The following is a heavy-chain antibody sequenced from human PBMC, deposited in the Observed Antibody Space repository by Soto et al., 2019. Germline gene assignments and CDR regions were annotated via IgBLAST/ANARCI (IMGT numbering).Heavy chain of an antibody. V-gene: IGHV1-69*13. CDR3: ARDHARIDYYDSSGYSHDAFDI. D-gene: IGHD3-22*01. CDR1: GGTFSSYA. CDR2: IIPIFGTA. J-gene: IGHJ3*02. Sequence: ASVKVSCKASGGTFSSYAISWVRQAPGQGLEWMGGIIPIFGTANYAQKFQGRVTITADESTSTAYMELSSLRSEDTAVYYCARDHARIDYYDSSGYSHDAFDIWGQGTMVTVSS.